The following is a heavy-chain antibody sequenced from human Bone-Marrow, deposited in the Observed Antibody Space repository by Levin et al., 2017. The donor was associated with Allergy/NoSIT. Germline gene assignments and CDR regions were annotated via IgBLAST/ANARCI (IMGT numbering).Heavy chain of an antibody. J-gene: IGHJ6*02. CDR3: AKVLVASLDYYWYGMDV. CDR1: GFTFSNYA. Sequence: QAGGSLRLSCAASGFTFSNYAMIWVRQAPGRGLEAISSISGSDGRTYYADSVKGRFTISRDNSKNTLYLQMNSLGAEDTAVYFCAKVLVASLDYYWYGMDVWGQGTTVTVSS. CDR2: ISGSDGRT. D-gene: IGHD2-15*01. V-gene: IGHV3-23*01.